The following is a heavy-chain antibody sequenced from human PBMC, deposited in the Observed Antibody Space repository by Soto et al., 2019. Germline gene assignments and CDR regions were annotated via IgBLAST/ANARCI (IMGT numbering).Heavy chain of an antibody. Sequence: SETLSLTCTVSGGSISSSSYYWGWVRHPPGKGLEWIGNIYYSGSTYYNPSLKSRVTISVDTSKNQFSLKLSSVTAADTAVYYCAVDSWYSYVLSAYGYPPDWYYPCGQGTLVTVSA. D-gene: IGHD3-10*02. J-gene: IGHJ5*01. CDR3: AVDSWYSYVLSAYGYPPDWYYP. V-gene: IGHV4-39*01. CDR2: IYYSGST. CDR1: GGSISSSSYY.